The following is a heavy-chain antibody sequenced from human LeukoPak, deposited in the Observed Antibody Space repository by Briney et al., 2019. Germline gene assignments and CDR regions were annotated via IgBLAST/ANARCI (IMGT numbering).Heavy chain of an antibody. CDR1: RFTFSSHG. CDR2: IRYDGSEK. J-gene: IGHJ4*02. Sequence: GGSLRLSCAVSRFTFSSHGMHWVRQAPGKGLEWVAFIRYDGSEKYYADSVKGRFTISRDNSKNSLYLQTNSLRAEDTAVYYCAKESSGGWYFDYWGQGTLVTVSS. CDR3: AKESSGGWYFDY. D-gene: IGHD6-19*01. V-gene: IGHV3-30*02.